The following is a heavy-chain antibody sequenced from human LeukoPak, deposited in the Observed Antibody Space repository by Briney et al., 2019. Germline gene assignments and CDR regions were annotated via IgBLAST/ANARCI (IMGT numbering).Heavy chain of an antibody. CDR1: GFPFSSYS. CDR2: ISSSSSYI. V-gene: IGHV3-21*01. J-gene: IGHJ4*02. D-gene: IGHD4-17*01. CDR3: ARDLYGDYPWDY. Sequence: GGSLRLSCAASGFPFSSYSMNWVRQAPGKGLEWVSSISSSSSYIYYADSVKGRFTISRDNAKNSLYLQMNSLRAEDTAVYYCARDLYGDYPWDYWGQGTLVTVSS.